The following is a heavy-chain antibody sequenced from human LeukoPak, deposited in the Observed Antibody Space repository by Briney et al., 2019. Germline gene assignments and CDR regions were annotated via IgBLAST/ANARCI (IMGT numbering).Heavy chain of an antibody. Sequence: VASVKVSCKASGGTFSSYAISWVRQAPGQGLEWMGGIIPIFGTANYAQKFQGRVTITADGSTSTAYMELSSLRSEDTAVYYCARQDWGFMVATPGTDYWGQGTLVTVSS. D-gene: IGHD5-12*01. J-gene: IGHJ4*02. CDR2: IIPIFGTA. CDR3: ARQDWGFMVATPGTDY. V-gene: IGHV1-69*13. CDR1: GGTFSSYA.